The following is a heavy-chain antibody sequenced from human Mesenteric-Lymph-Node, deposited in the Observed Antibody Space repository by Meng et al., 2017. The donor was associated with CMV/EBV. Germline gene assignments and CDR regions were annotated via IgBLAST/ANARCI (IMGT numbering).Heavy chain of an antibody. D-gene: IGHD3-16*01. V-gene: IGHV1-8*03. CDR1: GGTFSSYA. J-gene: IGHJ6*02. CDR2: MNPNSGDT. Sequence: ASVKVSCKASGGTFSSYAITWVRQAPGQGLEWMGWMNPNSGDTGSAQNFQGRVTFSRDISISTVFMELRSLRSEDTAVYYCARWGVDYNYYGMDVWGQGTTVTVSS. CDR3: ARWGVDYNYYGMDV.